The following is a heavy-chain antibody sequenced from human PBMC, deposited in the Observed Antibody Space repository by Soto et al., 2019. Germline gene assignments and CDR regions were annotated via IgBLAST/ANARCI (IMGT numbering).Heavy chain of an antibody. V-gene: IGHV1-69*06. D-gene: IGHD5-18*01. CDR1: GGTFSSYA. CDR3: ARGGYSYGFPFDY. Sequence: SVKVSCKASGGTFSSYAISWVRQAPGQGLEWMGGIIPIFGTANYAQRFQGRVTITADKSTSTAYMELSSLRSEDTAVYYCARGGYSYGFPFDYWGQGTLVTVSS. J-gene: IGHJ4*02. CDR2: IIPIFGTA.